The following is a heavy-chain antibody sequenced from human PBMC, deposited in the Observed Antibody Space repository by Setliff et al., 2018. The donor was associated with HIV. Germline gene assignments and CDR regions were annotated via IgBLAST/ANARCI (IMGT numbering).Heavy chain of an antibody. Sequence: GGSLRLSCGASGFTFGNYWMTWVRQAPGRGLECVANIKEDGSEKYYVDSVRGRFTISRDNAKNSLYLQMNSLRAEDTAVYYCARDATRGGDMDVWAKGTTVTVSS. J-gene: IGHJ6*03. CDR1: GFTFGNYW. CDR2: IKEDGSEK. CDR3: ARDATRGGDMDV. D-gene: IGHD2-15*01. V-gene: IGHV3-7*01.